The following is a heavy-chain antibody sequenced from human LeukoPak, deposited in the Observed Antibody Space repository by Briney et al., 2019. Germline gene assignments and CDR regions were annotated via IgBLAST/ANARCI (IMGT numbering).Heavy chain of an antibody. Sequence: GGSLRLSCAASRFTFSSYTIHWVRQAPGKGLEWVAVISYDGNNKYYADSVKGRFTISRDSSKNTLYLQMNSLRPEDTAAYYCARDGPYYDVLTGYPPFDYWGQGTLVTVSS. J-gene: IGHJ4*02. CDR1: RFTFSSYT. CDR3: ARDGPYYDVLTGYPPFDY. V-gene: IGHV3-30-3*01. CDR2: ISYDGNNK. D-gene: IGHD3-9*01.